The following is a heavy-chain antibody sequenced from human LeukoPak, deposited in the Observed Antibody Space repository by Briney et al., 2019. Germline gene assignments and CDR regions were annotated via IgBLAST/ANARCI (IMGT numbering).Heavy chain of an antibody. D-gene: IGHD3-16*02. CDR2: IYYSGIY. V-gene: IGHV4-39*01. CDR1: AGSISSSSYY. Sequence: SETLSLACTVSAGSISSSSYYWGGIRQPPGRGREWIGGIYYSGIYYYDPSLKSRVTISVDTSNNQFSQKLSSVTAADTDVYYCARLLKSYDYVWGSYRLGYYMDVWGKGTTVTVSS. J-gene: IGHJ6*03. CDR3: ARLLKSYDYVWGSYRLGYYMDV.